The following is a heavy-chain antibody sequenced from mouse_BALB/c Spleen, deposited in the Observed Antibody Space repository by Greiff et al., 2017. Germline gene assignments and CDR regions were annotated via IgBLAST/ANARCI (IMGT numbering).Heavy chain of an antibody. Sequence: QVQLQHPGAELVKPGASVKLSCKASGYTFTSYWMHWVKQRPGQGLEWIGEINPSNGRTNYNEKFKSMATLTVDKSSSTAYMQLSSLTSEDSAVYYCGRGYYERRGDGGEGTTLTVSS. V-gene: IGHV1S81*02. CDR2: INPSNGRT. CDR3: GRGYYERRGD. D-gene: IGHD1-1*01. CDR1: GYTFTSYW. J-gene: IGHJ2*01.